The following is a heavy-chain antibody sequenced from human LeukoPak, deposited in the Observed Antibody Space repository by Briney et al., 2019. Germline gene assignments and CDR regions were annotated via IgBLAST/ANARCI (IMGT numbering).Heavy chain of an antibody. CDR2: INPNSGGT. J-gene: IGHJ4*02. CDR3: ARDPNSYGDPLDY. D-gene: IGHD4-17*01. CDR1: GYTFTGYY. V-gene: IGHV1-2*02. Sequence: ASVKVSCKASGYTFTGYYMHWVRQAPGQGLEWMGWINPNSGGTNYAQKFQGRVTMTRDTSISTAYMELSRLRSDDTAVYYCARDPNSYGDPLDYWGQGTLVTVSS.